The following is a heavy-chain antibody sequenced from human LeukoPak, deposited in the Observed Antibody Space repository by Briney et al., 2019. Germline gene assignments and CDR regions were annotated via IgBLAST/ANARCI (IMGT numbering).Heavy chain of an antibody. Sequence: ASVKVSCKASGYTFTSYDINWVRQATGQGLEWMGWMNPNSGNTGYAQKFQGRVTMTRNTSISTAYMELSSLRSEDTAVHYCARAGLGGVAVAGRLGYWGQGTLVTVSS. J-gene: IGHJ4*02. V-gene: IGHV1-8*01. CDR2: MNPNSGNT. CDR3: ARAGLGGVAVAGRLGY. CDR1: GYTFTSYD. D-gene: IGHD6-19*01.